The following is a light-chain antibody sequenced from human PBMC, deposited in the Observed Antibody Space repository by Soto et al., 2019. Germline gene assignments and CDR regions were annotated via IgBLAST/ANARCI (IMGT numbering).Light chain of an antibody. Sequence: EVLMTQSPATLSVSPGERVTLSCRASQSVYSNLAWYQQKPGQAPRLLIYGASTRATGLPARFSGSGSGTEFTRTISSLQSEDFAVYYCQQYNSWPLTFGGGTKVEIK. CDR1: QSVYSN. CDR2: GAS. J-gene: IGKJ4*01. CDR3: QQYNSWPLT. V-gene: IGKV3-15*01.